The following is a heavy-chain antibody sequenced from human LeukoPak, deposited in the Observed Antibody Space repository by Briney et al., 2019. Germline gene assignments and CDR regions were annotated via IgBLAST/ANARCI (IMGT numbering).Heavy chain of an antibody. CDR2: INPNSGGT. D-gene: IGHD6-6*01. CDR3: ARVGGGKQLYYFDY. CDR1: GYTFTGYY. V-gene: IGHV1-2*02. J-gene: IGHJ4*02. Sequence: ASVKVSCKASGYTFTGYYMHWVRQAPGQGLEWMGWINPNSGGTNYAQKFQGRVTMTRDTSISTAYMELSRLRSDDTAVYYCARVGGGKQLYYFDYWGQGTLVTVSS.